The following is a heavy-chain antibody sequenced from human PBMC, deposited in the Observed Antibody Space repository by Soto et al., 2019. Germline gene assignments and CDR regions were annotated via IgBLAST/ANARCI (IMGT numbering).Heavy chain of an antibody. J-gene: IGHJ2*01. V-gene: IGHV1-2*02. CDR1: VYTFTDYY. Sequence: QVQLVQSGAEVKKPGASVKVSCKASVYTFTDYYMHWVRQAPGQGLEWMGWINPDSGATNYAQKFQGRVAMTRDTSISTAYMELSRLRSDDTDVYYCARRYYDVLAGSPSFDLWGRGTLVTVSS. CDR2: INPDSGAT. CDR3: ARRYYDVLAGSPSFDL. D-gene: IGHD3-9*01.